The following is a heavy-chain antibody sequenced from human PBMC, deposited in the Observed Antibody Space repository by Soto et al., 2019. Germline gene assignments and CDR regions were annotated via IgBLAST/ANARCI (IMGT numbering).Heavy chain of an antibody. CDR3: ARGDSTDCSNGVCWFFYSHDKDG. V-gene: IGHV1-2*04. CDR1: GYSFTDYH. Sequence: ASVKVSCKASGYSFTDYHIHWVRQAPGQGLEWLGRINPKSGGTSTAQKFQGWVTMTTDTSISTASMELTRLTSDDTAISYCARGDSTDCSNGVCWFFYSHDKDGWGRGTTGTVSS. D-gene: IGHD2-8*01. J-gene: IGHJ6*02. CDR2: INPKSGGT.